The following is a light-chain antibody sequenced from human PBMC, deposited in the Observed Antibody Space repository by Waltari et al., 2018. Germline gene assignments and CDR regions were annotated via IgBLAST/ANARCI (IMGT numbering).Light chain of an antibody. V-gene: IGLV2-14*03. Sequence: QSALTQPASVSGSPGQSITISCTGTSRDVGGYNYVTWYQQHPGKAPKRMIFDVNKRPSGVSNRFSGAKSGNTSSLTISGLQAEDEAEYHCSSYTSTNPWMFGGGTKLTVL. CDR1: SRDVGGYNY. CDR3: SSYTSTNPWM. J-gene: IGLJ3*02. CDR2: DVN.